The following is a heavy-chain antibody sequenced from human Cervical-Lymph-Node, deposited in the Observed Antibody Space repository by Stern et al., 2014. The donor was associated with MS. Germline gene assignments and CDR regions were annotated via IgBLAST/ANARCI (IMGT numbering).Heavy chain of an antibody. D-gene: IGHD2-21*01. CDR1: GYSFTSYW. CDR3: GRQGKGVIAPTSYFDY. CDR2: IYPGDSDT. Sequence: VQLVESGAEVKKPGESLKISCEVSGYSFTSYWIGWGRQMPGKGLEWMGIIYPGDSDTRYSPSFQGQVTISADTSLSTAYLQWSSLKASDTAIYYCGRQGKGVIAPTSYFDYWGQGNLVTVSS. V-gene: IGHV5-51*01. J-gene: IGHJ4*02.